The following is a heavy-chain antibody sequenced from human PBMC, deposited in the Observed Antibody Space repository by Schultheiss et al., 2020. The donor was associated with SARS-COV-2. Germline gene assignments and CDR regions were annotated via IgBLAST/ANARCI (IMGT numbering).Heavy chain of an antibody. Sequence: SLKISCAASGFTFDDYAMHWVRQAPGKGLEWVSGISWNSGSIGYADSVKGRFTISRDNSKNTLYLQMNSLRAEDTAVYYCAKGPTSITMIVVPLDYWGQGTLVTVSS. CDR3: AKGPTSITMIVVPLDY. V-gene: IGHV3-9*01. CDR2: ISWNSGSI. J-gene: IGHJ4*02. D-gene: IGHD3-22*01. CDR1: GFTFDDYA.